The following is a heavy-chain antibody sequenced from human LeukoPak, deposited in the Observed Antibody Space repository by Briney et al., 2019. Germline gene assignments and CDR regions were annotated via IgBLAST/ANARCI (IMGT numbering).Heavy chain of an antibody. Sequence: ASVKVSCKASGYTFTSYDINWVRQATGQGLEWMGWMNPNSGNTGYAQKFQGRVTMTEDTSTDTAYMELSSLRSEDTAVYYCATGPQLLWFGEFSFWGQGTLVTVSS. CDR3: ATGPQLLWFGEFSF. J-gene: IGHJ4*02. V-gene: IGHV1-8*01. CDR1: GYTFTSYD. CDR2: MNPNSGNT. D-gene: IGHD3-10*01.